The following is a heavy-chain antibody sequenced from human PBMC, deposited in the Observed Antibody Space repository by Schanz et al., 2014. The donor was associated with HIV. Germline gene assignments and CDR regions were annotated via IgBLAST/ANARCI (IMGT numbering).Heavy chain of an antibody. CDR1: GFRLRSYW. J-gene: IGHJ4*02. Sequence: DVQLVESGGSLVQPGGSLRLSCAASGFRLRSYWMSWVRQAPGKGLEWVANIKEDGIEKYYVDSVKGRFTISRDNAKNSRYLNMYSLRAEDTAVYFCAKSNGGDTAVVQYYFDYWGQGTLVSVSS. CDR3: AKSNGGDTAVVQYYFDY. D-gene: IGHD5-18*01. CDR2: IKEDGIEK. V-gene: IGHV3-7*01.